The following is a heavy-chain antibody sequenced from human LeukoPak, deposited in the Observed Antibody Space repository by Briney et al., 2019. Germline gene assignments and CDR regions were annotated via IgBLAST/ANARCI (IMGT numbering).Heavy chain of an antibody. CDR1: GFTFSSYS. CDR2: ISSSSSYI. V-gene: IGHV3-21*01. D-gene: IGHD1-26*01. Sequence: GGSLRLSCAASGFTFSSYSMNWVRQAPGKGLEWVSSISSSSSYIYYADSVKGRFTISRDNSKNTLYLQMNSLRAEDTAVYYCAKDLGGATQNYYYYYMDVWGKGTTVTVSS. J-gene: IGHJ6*03. CDR3: AKDLGGATQNYYYYYMDV.